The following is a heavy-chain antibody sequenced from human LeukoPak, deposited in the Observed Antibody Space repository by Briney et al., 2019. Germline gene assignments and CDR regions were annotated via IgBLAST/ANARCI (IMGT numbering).Heavy chain of an antibody. J-gene: IGHJ5*02. CDR2: ISSSSSYI. CDR3: ARGGCSGGSCYPS. Sequence: PGGSLRLSCAASGFTFSSYSMNWVRQAPGKGLEWVSSISSSSSYIYYADSVEGRFTISRDNAKNSLYLQMNSLRAEDTAVYYCARGGCSGGSCYPSWGQGTLVTVSS. V-gene: IGHV3-21*01. CDR1: GFTFSSYS. D-gene: IGHD2-15*01.